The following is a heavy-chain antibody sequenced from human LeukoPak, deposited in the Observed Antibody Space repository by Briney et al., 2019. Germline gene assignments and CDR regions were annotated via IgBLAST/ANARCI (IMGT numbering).Heavy chain of an antibody. D-gene: IGHD5-24*01. J-gene: IGHJ4*02. V-gene: IGHV4-59*01. Sequence: PSETLSLTCTVSGGSITDYFWSWIRQPPGKGLEWIGYIYYSEGTTYNPSLMGRVTISVDTSKNKFSLNLTSVTAADTAVYYCARAPRWQLGLFDFWGQGILVTVSS. CDR1: GGSITDYF. CDR2: IYYSEGT. CDR3: ARAPRWQLGLFDF.